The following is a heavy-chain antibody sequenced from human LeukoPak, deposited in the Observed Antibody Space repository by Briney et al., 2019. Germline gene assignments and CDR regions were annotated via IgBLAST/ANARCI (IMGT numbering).Heavy chain of an antibody. CDR3: AREWYYGSGSSIDY. J-gene: IGHJ4*02. D-gene: IGHD3-10*01. Sequence: ASVKVSCKASGYTFTGYYMHWVRQAPGQGLEWMGWINPNSGGTNYAQKFQGRVTMTRDTSISTAYMELSRLRSDDTAVYYCAREWYYGSGSSIDYWGQGTLVTVSS. CDR2: INPNSGGT. V-gene: IGHV1-2*02. CDR1: GYTFTGYY.